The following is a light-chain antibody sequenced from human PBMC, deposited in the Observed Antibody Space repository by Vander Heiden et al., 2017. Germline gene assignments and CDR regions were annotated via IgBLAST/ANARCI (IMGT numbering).Light chain of an antibody. CDR1: KLGDKY. CDR3: QAWDSSTSLV. V-gene: IGLV3-1*01. J-gene: IGLJ2*01. CDR2: QDT. Sequence: SYELTQPPSVSVPPGQTASIPCPGDKLGDKYACWYQQKPGQSPVLVIYQDTKRPSGIPERFSGSNSGNTATLTISGTQAMDEADYYCQAWDSSTSLVFGGGTKLTVL.